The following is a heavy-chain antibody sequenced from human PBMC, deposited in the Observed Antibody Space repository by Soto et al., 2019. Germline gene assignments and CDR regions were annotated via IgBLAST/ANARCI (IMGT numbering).Heavy chain of an antibody. Sequence: SETLSLTCAVSSFSISSGYYWGWVRQPPGKGLEWIGSIYHSGTTNYSPSLKSRVTISIDTSKNQFSLTLRSVTAADTAVYFCARHYRLGERQLVGFDPWGRGTLVTVSS. V-gene: IGHV4-38-2*01. J-gene: IGHJ5*01. CDR3: ARHYRLGERQLVGFDP. CDR2: IYHSGTT. CDR1: SFSISSGYY. D-gene: IGHD1-1*01.